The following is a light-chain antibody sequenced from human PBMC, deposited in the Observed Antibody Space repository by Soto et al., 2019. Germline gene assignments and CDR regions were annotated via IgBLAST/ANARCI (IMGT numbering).Light chain of an antibody. CDR2: EVS. CDR1: TSDVGTYTY. Sequence: QSVLTQPPSASGSPGQSITISCTGTTSDVGTYTYVSWYQQHPGKAPRLMISEVSKRPSGVSNRFSGSKSGNTASLSISGLQAEDEADYYCSSYTASSTVVFGAGTKLTVL. V-gene: IGLV2-14*01. CDR3: SSYTASSTVV. J-gene: IGLJ3*02.